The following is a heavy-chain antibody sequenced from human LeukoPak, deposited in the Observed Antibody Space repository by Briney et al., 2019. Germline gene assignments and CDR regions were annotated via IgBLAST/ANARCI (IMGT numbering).Heavy chain of an antibody. V-gene: IGHV3-33*08. J-gene: IGHJ5*02. CDR2: IWYDGSNK. D-gene: IGHD4-23*01. CDR3: ARFGTSSGTVITRNNWFDP. CDR1: GFTFSSYW. Sequence: GGSLRLSCAASGFTFSSYWMHWVRQAPGEGLEWVALIWYDGSNKYYANSVKGRFTISRDNSKNTLSLQMNSLRAEDTAVYYCARFGTSSGTVITRNNWFDPWGQGALVTVSS.